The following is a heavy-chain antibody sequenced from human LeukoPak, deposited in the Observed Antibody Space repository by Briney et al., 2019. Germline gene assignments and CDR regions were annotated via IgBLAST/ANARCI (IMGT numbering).Heavy chain of an antibody. J-gene: IGHJ3*02. V-gene: IGHV4-4*07. Sequence: SETLSLTCTISGGSITTYYWSWIRQPAGKGLELIGRIYTNGTTNYNPSLKSRVTISVDASKNQFSLKLSSVTAADTAVYYCAREGIIDAFDIWGQGTVVTVSS. CDR2: IYTNGTT. CDR3: AREGIIDAFDI. CDR1: GGSITTYY.